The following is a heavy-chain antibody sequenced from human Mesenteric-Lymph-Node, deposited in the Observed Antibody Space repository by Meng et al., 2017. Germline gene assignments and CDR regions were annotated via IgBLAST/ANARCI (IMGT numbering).Heavy chain of an antibody. Sequence: QGQLLQSGADVKKPGASVKVSCKASGYTFTSYAMHWVRQAPGQRLEWMGWINAGNGNTKYSQKFQGRVTITRDTSASTAYMELSSLRSEDTAVYYCARTRSSGWYLLYFDYWGQGTLVTVSS. J-gene: IGHJ4*02. D-gene: IGHD6-19*01. V-gene: IGHV1-3*01. CDR3: ARTRSSGWYLLYFDY. CDR1: GYTFTSYA. CDR2: INAGNGNT.